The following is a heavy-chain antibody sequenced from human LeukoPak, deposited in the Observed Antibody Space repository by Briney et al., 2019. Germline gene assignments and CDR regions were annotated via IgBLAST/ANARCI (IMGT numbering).Heavy chain of an antibody. J-gene: IGHJ3*02. Sequence: PSETLSLTCTVSGGSISSYYWSWIRQPPGKGLEWIGYIYYSGSTNYNPSLKSRVTISVDTSKNQFSLKLSSVTAADTAVYYCARKLSIAAAGAFGIWGQGTMVTVSS. CDR1: GGSISSYY. CDR3: ARKLSIAAAGAFGI. CDR2: IYYSGST. V-gene: IGHV4-59*01. D-gene: IGHD6-13*01.